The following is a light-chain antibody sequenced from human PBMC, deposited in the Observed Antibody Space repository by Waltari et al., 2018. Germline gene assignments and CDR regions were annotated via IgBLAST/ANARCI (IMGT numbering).Light chain of an antibody. CDR3: CSQSSYNGVI. V-gene: IGLV2-14*03. CDR1: SSDVGGDDS. J-gene: IGLJ2*01. CDR2: DVN. Sequence: QSALCQPASVSGSPGQSITISCTGSSSDVGGDDSVSWYQDHPGQAPKVIIYDVNNRPSGVSDRFSGSKSGNTASLTISGLQAEDEANYYCCSQSSYNGVIFGGGTKLTVL.